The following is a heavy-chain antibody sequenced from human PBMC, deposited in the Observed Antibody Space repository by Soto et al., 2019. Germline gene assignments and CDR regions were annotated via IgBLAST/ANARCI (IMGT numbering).Heavy chain of an antibody. J-gene: IGHJ5*02. CDR2: IYYSGST. CDR3: ARGYTDYYGGFDP. D-gene: IGHD3-10*01. Sequence: PSETLSLTCTVSAGSVSSGSYYWSWIRQPPGKGLECIGYIYYSGSTNYNPSLKSRVTISVDTSKNQFPLKLSSVTAADTAVYYCARGYTDYYGGFDPWGQGTLVTVSS. V-gene: IGHV4-61*01. CDR1: AGSVSSGSYY.